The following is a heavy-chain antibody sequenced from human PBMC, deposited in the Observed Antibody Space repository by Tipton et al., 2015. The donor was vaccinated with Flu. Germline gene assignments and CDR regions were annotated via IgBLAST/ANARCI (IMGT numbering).Heavy chain of an antibody. CDR3: ARDRGWPASLDY. J-gene: IGHJ4*02. CDR1: GGSISYYY. Sequence: LRLSCTVSGGSISYYYWNWIRQPPGKGLEWIGFSYYSGSTSYNPSLKSRVTISVDTSRNQFSLNLKSVTAADTAVYYCARDRGWPASLDYWGQGILVTVSP. D-gene: IGHD3-10*01. V-gene: IGHV4-59*01. CDR2: SYYSGST.